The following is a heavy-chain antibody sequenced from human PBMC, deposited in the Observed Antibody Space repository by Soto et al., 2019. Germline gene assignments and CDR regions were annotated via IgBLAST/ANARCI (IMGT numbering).Heavy chain of an antibody. V-gene: IGHV3-21*01. D-gene: IGHD6-19*01. CDR3: GRGSSGWYKKYFGY. J-gene: IGHJ4*02. CDR2: ISSSSSYI. CDR1: GFTFSSYS. Sequence: EVQLVESGGGLVKPGGSLRLSCAASGFTFSSYSMNWVRQAPGKGLEWVSSISSSSSYIYYADSVKGRFTISRDNAKNSLDLQRNSMRAEDTAVYYCGRGSSGWYKKYFGYWGQGTLVTVST.